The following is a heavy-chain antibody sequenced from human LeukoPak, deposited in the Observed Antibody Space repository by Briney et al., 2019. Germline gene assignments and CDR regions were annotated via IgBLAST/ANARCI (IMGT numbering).Heavy chain of an antibody. J-gene: IGHJ4*02. Sequence: SETLSLTCTVSGGSISSYYWSWIRQPPGKGLEWIGYIYYSGSTNYNPSLKSRVTISVDTSKNQFSLKLSSVTAADTAVYYCARDPTVAGYFDYWGQGTLVTVSS. CDR2: IYYSGST. V-gene: IGHV4-59*01. CDR1: GGSISSYY. D-gene: IGHD6-19*01. CDR3: ARDPTVAGYFDY.